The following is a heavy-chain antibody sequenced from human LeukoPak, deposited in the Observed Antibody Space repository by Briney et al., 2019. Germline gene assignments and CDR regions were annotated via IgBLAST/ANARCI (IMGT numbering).Heavy chain of an antibody. CDR2: IYYSGST. Sequence: PSETLSLTCTVSGGSISSGGYYWSWIRQHPRKGLEWIGYIYYSGSTYYNPSLKSRVTISVDTSKNQFSLKLSSVTAADTAVYYCARTSISSGYRPEFDYWGQGTLVTVSS. V-gene: IGHV4-31*03. CDR1: GGSISSGGYY. CDR3: ARTSISSGYRPEFDY. D-gene: IGHD3-22*01. J-gene: IGHJ4*02.